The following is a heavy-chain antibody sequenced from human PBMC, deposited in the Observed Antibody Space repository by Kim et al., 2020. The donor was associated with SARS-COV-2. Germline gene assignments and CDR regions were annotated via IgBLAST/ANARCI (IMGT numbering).Heavy chain of an antibody. Sequence: GGSLRLSCTASGFSFSNYAMSWVRQAPGKGLEWVSGISGSGGTTYHADSVKGRFTISRDNSKNTLYLQLNSLRAEDTAVYHCAHLGMGRDLLIDYWGQGTLVTVSS. V-gene: IGHV3-23*01. CDR1: GFSFSNYA. J-gene: IGHJ4*02. CDR3: AHLGMGRDLLIDY. D-gene: IGHD1-26*01. CDR2: ISGSGGTT.